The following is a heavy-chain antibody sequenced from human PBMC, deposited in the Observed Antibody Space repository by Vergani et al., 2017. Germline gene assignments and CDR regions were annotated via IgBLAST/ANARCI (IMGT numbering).Heavy chain of an antibody. V-gene: IGHV7-4-1*02. D-gene: IGHD5-12*01. CDR3: ARDGTQGYSGYDSHGGFDP. J-gene: IGHJ5*02. Sequence: QVQLVQSGSEFKKPGASVKVSCKASGYTFTSYAMNWVRQAPGQGLEWMGWINTNTGNPTYAQGFTGRFVFSLDTSVSTAYLQISSLKAEDTAVYYCARDGTQGYSGYDSHGGFDPWGQGTLVTVSS. CDR2: INTNTGNP. CDR1: GYTFTSYA.